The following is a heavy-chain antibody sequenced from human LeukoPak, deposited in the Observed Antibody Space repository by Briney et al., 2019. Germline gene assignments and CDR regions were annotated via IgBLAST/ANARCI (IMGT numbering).Heavy chain of an antibody. CDR1: GFTFSSYA. J-gene: IGHJ6*02. D-gene: IGHD4-17*01. CDR2: ISYDGSNK. Sequence: GGSLRLSCAASGFTFSSYAMHWVRQAPGKGLEWVAVISYDGSNKYYADSVKGRFTISRDNSKNTLYLQMNSLRAEDTAVYYCARDTDYGDYDYYGMDVWAKGPRSPSP. V-gene: IGHV3-30-3*01. CDR3: ARDTDYGDYDYYGMDV.